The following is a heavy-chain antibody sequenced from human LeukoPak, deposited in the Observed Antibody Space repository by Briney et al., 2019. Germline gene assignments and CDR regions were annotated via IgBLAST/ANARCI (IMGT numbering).Heavy chain of an antibody. D-gene: IGHD3-10*01. CDR3: ARDRGSYYNFDQ. V-gene: IGHV3-48*03. CDR1: GFLFSNYE. Sequence: PGGPLRLSCVASGFLFSNYEMNWVRQAPGKGLEWVAYVSSSGFITYYADSVKGRFTISRGNANSSLYLQMNTLRADDTAIYYCARDRGSYYNFDQWGQGTLVTVSS. CDR2: VSSSGFIT. J-gene: IGHJ4*02.